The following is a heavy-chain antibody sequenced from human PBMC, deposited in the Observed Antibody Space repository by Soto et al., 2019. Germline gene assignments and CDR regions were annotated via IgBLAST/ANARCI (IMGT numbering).Heavy chain of an antibody. D-gene: IGHD4-17*01. Sequence: QVQLVESGGGVVQPGRSLRLSCAASGFTFSSYGMHWVRQAPGKGLEWVAVIWYDGSNKYYADSVKGRFTISRDNSKNTLYLQMNSLRAEDTAVYYCARGGYYGDYVDYWGQGTLVTVSS. V-gene: IGHV3-33*01. CDR3: ARGGYYGDYVDY. J-gene: IGHJ4*02. CDR2: IWYDGSNK. CDR1: GFTFSSYG.